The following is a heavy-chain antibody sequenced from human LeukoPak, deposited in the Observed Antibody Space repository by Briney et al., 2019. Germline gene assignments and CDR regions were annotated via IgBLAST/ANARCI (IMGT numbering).Heavy chain of an antibody. V-gene: IGHV3-30-3*01. CDR3: AREVVVAARDAFDI. J-gene: IGHJ3*02. CDR1: GFTFSSYA. Sequence: PGGSLRLSCAASGFTFSSYAMHWVRQAPGKGLERVAVLSYDGSNKYYADSVKGRFTISRDNSKNTLYLQMNSLRAEDTAVYYCAREVVVAARDAFDIWGQGTMVTVSS. D-gene: IGHD2-15*01. CDR2: LSYDGSNK.